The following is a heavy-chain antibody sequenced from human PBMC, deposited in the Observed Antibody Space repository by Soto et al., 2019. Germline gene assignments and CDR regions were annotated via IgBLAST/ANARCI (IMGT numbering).Heavy chain of an antibody. J-gene: IGHJ4*02. V-gene: IGHV3-21*01. CDR3: ARGRGGLRLGGDPDY. Sequence: EVQLVESGGGLVKPGGSLRLSCAASGFTFSSYSMNWVRQAPGKGLEWVSSISSSSSYIYYADSVKGRFTISRDNAKNSLYLQMHSLRAEDTAVYYCARGRGGLRLGGDPDYWGQGTLVTVSS. CDR1: GFTFSSYS. CDR2: ISSSSSYI. D-gene: IGHD3-16*01.